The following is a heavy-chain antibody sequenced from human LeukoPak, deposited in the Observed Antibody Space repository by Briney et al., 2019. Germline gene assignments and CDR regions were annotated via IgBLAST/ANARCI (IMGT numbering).Heavy chain of an antibody. CDR2: IYPGDSDT. CDR1: GSILTSYW. D-gene: IGHD4-23*01. V-gene: IGHV5-51*01. CDR3: ARRGSHGGSDY. Sequence: GASLQISCKGSGSILTSYWIGWVRRLPGKGLEWMGIIYPGDSDTRYSPSFQGQVTISADKSISTASLQWSSLKASDTAMYYCARRGSHGGSDYWGQGTLVTVSS. J-gene: IGHJ4*02.